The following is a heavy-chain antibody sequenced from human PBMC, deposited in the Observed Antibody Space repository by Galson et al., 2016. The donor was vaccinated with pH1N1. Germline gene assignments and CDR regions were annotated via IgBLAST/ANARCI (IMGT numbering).Heavy chain of an antibody. CDR3: ATAVTWYFDY. J-gene: IGHJ4*02. D-gene: IGHD4-17*01. V-gene: IGHV1-69*05. CDR1: GYTLSQIS. Sequence: SVKVSCKVSGYTLSQISIHWVRQAPGQGLEWMGGIIPIFGTANYAQKFQGRVTITTDESASTVYMEVSSLRSEDTAVYYCATAVTWYFDYWGQGTVVTVFS. CDR2: IIPIFGTA.